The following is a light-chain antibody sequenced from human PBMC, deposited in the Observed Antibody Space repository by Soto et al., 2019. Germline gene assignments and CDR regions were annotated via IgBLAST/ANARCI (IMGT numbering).Light chain of an antibody. J-gene: IGKJ4*02. CDR1: QSISSW. CDR3: PKYGSSGT. V-gene: IGKV1-5*01. Sequence: DIQMTQFTSTMSASVGDRVTITCLASQSISSWLAWYQQKPGKSPKLLIYDDSSLESGVPSRFRGSGSGTEFNLTISSLQPDDFEVYYCPKYGSSGTVGPVTQVEIK. CDR2: DDS.